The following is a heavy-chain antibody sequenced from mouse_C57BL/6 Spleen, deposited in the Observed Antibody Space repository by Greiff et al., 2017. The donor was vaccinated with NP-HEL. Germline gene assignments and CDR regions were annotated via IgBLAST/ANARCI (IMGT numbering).Heavy chain of an antibody. CDR3: ARGITTVVAQDY. V-gene: IGHV1-81*01. Sequence: QVQLKESGAELARPGASVKLSCKASGYTFTSYGISWVKQRTGQGLEWIGEIYPRSGNTYYHATFMGKATLTADKSSSTAYMELRSLTSEDSAVYFCARGITTVVAQDYWGQGTTLTVSS. J-gene: IGHJ2*01. CDR1: GYTFTSYG. CDR2: IYPRSGNT. D-gene: IGHD1-1*01.